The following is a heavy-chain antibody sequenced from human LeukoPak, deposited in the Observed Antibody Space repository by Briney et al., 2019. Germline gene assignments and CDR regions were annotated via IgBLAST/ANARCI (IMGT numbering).Heavy chain of an antibody. J-gene: IGHJ6*02. V-gene: IGHV4-59*08. D-gene: IGHD6-6*01. CDR2: IQNSAIYRAKI. CDR1: GGSISSYY. Sequence: SETLSLTCAVSGGSISSYYWTWIRQPPGKGLEWVGYIQNSAIYRAKIKSSPSLQSRVSLSIDTSKNQVSLAVNSVTAADTAVYYCARLSSTLYYSMDVWGPGTAVTVSS. CDR3: ARLSSTLYYSMDV.